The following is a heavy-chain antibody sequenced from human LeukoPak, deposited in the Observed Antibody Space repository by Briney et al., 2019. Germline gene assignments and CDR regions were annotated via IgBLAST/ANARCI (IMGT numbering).Heavy chain of an antibody. Sequence: ASVKVSCKASGYTFTSYGISWVRQAPGQELEWMGWINPNSGGTNYAQKFQGRVTMTRDTSISTAYMELSRLRSDDTAVYYCATLRITIFGVVNEYFQHWGQGTLVTVSS. V-gene: IGHV1-2*02. D-gene: IGHD3-3*01. CDR1: GYTFTSYG. CDR2: INPNSGGT. CDR3: ATLRITIFGVVNEYFQH. J-gene: IGHJ1*01.